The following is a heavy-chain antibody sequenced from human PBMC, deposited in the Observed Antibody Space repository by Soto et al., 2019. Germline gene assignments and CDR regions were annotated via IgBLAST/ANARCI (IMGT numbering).Heavy chain of an antibody. Sequence: GSLSLSCAASGFTFHSFAMPWVRQAPGKGLEWGAVIAYDGSHKYSADSVKGRFTISRDNSRDTLYLQMNSLRVDDAAVYYCGKERRGSGWSVCNFWGQGTLVTVSS. V-gene: IGHV3-30*18. CDR3: GKERRGSGWSVCNF. CDR2: IAYDGSHK. D-gene: IGHD6-19*01. J-gene: IGHJ4*02. CDR1: GFTFHSFA.